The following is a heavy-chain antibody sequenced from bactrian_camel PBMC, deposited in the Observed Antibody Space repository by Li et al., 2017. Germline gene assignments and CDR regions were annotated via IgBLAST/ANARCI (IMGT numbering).Heavy chain of an antibody. CDR1: GYTHSIDC. Sequence: QLVESGGGSVQAGGSLRLSCAASGYTHSIDCMGWFRQAPGKSREGVASIESDGGVKYADSVKGRFTISKDNAKKTLYLQVTSLKPEDTAMYYCAADLVCSGIYSDSVPWGQGTQVTVS. CDR2: IESDGGV. J-gene: IGHJ6*01. D-gene: IGHD4*01. V-gene: IGHV3S53*01. CDR3: AADLVCSGIYSDSVP.